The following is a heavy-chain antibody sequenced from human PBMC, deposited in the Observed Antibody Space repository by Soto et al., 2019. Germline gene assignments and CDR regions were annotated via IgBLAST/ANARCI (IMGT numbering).Heavy chain of an antibody. V-gene: IGHV4-30-2*01. J-gene: IGHJ6*02. CDR1: GDSMSGGGYS. Sequence: QLQLQESGSGLVKPSQTLSLTCAVSGDSMSGGGYSWTWIRQPPGKDLEWIGYIYYSGGTSYNPSLKSRVSISVDRAKNQFSLELMSVTAADTAVYYCVRDRGGGMDVWGQGTTVTVSS. CDR3: VRDRGGGMDV. D-gene: IGHD3-10*01. CDR2: IYYSGGT.